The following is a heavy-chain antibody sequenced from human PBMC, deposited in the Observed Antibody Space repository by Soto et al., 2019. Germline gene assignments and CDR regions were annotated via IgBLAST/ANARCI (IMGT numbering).Heavy chain of an antibody. CDR3: AGDLAKGGGSAGFDY. V-gene: IGHV1-2*02. Sequence: ASVKVSCKASGDTFTANYIHLLRQAPGQGFEWMGWISPKSGGTNYPQKFQGRVTMTRDTSLSTVYMTLTRLTSDDTAVYYCAGDLAKGGGSAGFDYWGQGTLVTVSS. CDR2: ISPKSGGT. J-gene: IGHJ4*02. D-gene: IGHD1-26*01. CDR1: GDTFTANY.